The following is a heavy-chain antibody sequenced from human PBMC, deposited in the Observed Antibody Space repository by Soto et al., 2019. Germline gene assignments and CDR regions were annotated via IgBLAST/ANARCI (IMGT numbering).Heavy chain of an antibody. Sequence: GGSLRLSCAASGFTFSSYSMNWVRQAPGKGLEWVSSISSSSSYIYYADSVKGRFTISRDNAKNSLYLQMNSLRAEDTAVYYCARVDSEWLRGSYFDYWGQGTLVTVSS. CDR2: ISSSSSYI. CDR3: ARVDSEWLRGSYFDY. D-gene: IGHD3-3*01. V-gene: IGHV3-21*01. CDR1: GFTFSSYS. J-gene: IGHJ4*02.